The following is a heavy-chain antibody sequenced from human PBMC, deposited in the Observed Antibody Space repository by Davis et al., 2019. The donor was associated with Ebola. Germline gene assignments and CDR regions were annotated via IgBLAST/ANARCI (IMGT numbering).Heavy chain of an antibody. CDR3: ARFGIAARSYYYYGMDV. Sequence: SETLSLTCTVSGGSISSYYWSWIRQPPGKGLEWIGYIYYSGSTNYNPSLKSRVTISVDTSKNQFSLKLSSVTAADTAVYYCARFGIAARSYYYYGMDVWGQGTTVTVSS. CDR2: IYYSGST. CDR1: GGSISSYY. J-gene: IGHJ6*02. V-gene: IGHV4-59*12. D-gene: IGHD6-6*01.